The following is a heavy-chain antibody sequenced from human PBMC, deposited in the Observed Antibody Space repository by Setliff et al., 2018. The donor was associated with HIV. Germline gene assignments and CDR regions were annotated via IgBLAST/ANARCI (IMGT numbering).Heavy chain of an antibody. J-gene: IGHJ2*01. CDR3: ARDPGIVPIGYFDL. Sequence: PSETLSLTCTVSGGSISSNYWSWIRQPPGQGLEWIGYIYYTGSTNYNPSLKSRVTISVDTSKNQFSLKLGSVTAADTAVYYCARDPGIVPIGYFDLWGRGTLVTVSS. D-gene: IGHD2-15*01. V-gene: IGHV4-59*01. CDR2: IYYTGST. CDR1: GGSISSNY.